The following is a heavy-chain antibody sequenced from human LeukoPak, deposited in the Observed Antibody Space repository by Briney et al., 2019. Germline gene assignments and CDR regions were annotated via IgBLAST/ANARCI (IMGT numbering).Heavy chain of an antibody. CDR1: GFTFSSYW. CDR2: INSDGSST. D-gene: IGHD2-2*01. J-gene: IGHJ6*02. Sequence: GGSLRLSCAASGFTFSSYWMHWVRQAPGKGLVWVSRINSDGSSTTYADSVKGRFTISRDNAKNTLYLQMNGLRAEDTAVYYCARASVVPAGKGLKRSGMDVWGQGTTVTVSS. CDR3: ARASVVPAGKGLKRSGMDV. V-gene: IGHV3-74*01.